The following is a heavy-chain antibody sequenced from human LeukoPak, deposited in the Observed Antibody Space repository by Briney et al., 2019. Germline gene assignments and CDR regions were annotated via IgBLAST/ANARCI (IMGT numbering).Heavy chain of an antibody. CDR2: INPNRGGT. J-gene: IGHJ4*02. V-gene: IGHV1-2*02. CDR3: ARDYYYDSSGYHLGD. D-gene: IGHD3-22*01. CDR1: GYTFTGYC. Sequence: TSVKVSCKASGYTFTGYCVHWVRQAPGQGLEWMGWINPNRGGTNYAQKFQGRVTMTRDTSITTAYMELSSLTSDDTALYYCARDYYYDSSGYHLGDWGQGTLVTVSS.